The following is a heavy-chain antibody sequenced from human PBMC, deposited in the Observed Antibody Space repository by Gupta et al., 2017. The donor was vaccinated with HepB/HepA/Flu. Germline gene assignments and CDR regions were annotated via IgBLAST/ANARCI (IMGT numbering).Heavy chain of an antibody. CDR3: AKVYSSSPDPDYYFDY. J-gene: IGHJ4*02. V-gene: IGHV3-23*01. Sequence: EVQLLESGGGLVQPGGSLRLSCAASGFTFSSYAMSWVRQAPGKGLEWVSAISGSGGSTYYADSVKGRFTISRDNSKNTLYLQMNSLRAEDTAVYYCAKVYSSSPDPDYYFDYWGQGTLVTVSS. CDR1: GFTFSSYA. CDR2: ISGSGGST. D-gene: IGHD6-6*01.